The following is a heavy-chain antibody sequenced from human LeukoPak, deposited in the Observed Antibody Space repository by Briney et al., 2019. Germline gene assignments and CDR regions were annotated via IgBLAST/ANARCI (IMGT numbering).Heavy chain of an antibody. J-gene: IGHJ5*02. CDR1: GFTFSSYG. CDR2: ISYDGSNK. CDR3: AKPGIAAASTSPNWFDP. Sequence: GRSLRLSCAASGFTFSSYGMHWVRQAPGKGLEWVAVISYDGSNKYYADSVKGRFTISRDNSKNTLYLQMNSLRAEDTAVYYFAKPGIAAASTSPNWFDPWGQGTLVTVSS. D-gene: IGHD6-13*01. V-gene: IGHV3-30*18.